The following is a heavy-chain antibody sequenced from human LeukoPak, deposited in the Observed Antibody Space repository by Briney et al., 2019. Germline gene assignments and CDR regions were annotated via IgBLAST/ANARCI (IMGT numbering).Heavy chain of an antibody. CDR3: AKKLALDY. J-gene: IGHJ4*02. CDR2: ISGSGGST. CDR1: CFTFCFAA. V-gene: IGHV3-23*01. D-gene: IGHD6-13*01. Sequence: GGSLRLSCAASCFTFCFAAITWVRQGPGKGLEWVSAISGSGGSTYYADSVKGRFTISRDNSKNTLYLQMNSLRAEDTAVYYCAKKLALDYWGQGTLVTVSS.